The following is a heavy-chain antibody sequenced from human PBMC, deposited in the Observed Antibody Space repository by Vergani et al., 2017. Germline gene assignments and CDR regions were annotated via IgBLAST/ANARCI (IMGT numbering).Heavy chain of an antibody. CDR2: IYYSGST. D-gene: IGHD2-2*02. Sequence: QVQLEESGPGLVKPSETLSLTCTVSGGSFNTYYWSWIRQSPGKGLEWIGYIYYSGSTNYNPSLKSRVTISVDTSKNQFSLKLSSVTAADTAVYYCARGVTLVAAAIQKYYYMDVWGKGTTVTVSS. CDR3: ARGVTLVAAAIQKYYYMDV. J-gene: IGHJ6*03. CDR1: GGSFNTYY. V-gene: IGHV4-59*12.